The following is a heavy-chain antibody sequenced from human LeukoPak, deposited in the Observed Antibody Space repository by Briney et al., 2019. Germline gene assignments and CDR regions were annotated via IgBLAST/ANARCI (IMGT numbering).Heavy chain of an antibody. CDR1: GGSMNTYF. J-gene: IGHJ4*02. Sequence: PSETLSLTCTVSGGSMNTYFWSWIRQPPGKGLEWIGHIHYSGSTTYNPSLKSRVTISVDVSKNQFSLKLSSVTAADTAVYYCARGPTRYYFDYWGQGTLVTVSS. CDR3: ARGPTRYYFDY. V-gene: IGHV4-59*08. CDR2: IHYSGST.